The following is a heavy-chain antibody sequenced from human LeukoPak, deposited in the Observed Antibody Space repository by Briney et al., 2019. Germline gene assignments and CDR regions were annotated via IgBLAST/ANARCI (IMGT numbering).Heavy chain of an antibody. V-gene: IGHV3-23*01. CDR1: GFTFSNYA. Sequence: GGSLRLSCAASGFTFSNYAMSWVRQAPGKGLEWVSTISVSGDSTYYADSVKGRFTISRDNSKNTLYLQMNSLRAEDTAVYYCASNFWSGYYTGWSLDYWGQGTLVTVSS. J-gene: IGHJ4*02. D-gene: IGHD3-3*01. CDR3: ASNFWSGYYTGWSLDY. CDR2: ISVSGDST.